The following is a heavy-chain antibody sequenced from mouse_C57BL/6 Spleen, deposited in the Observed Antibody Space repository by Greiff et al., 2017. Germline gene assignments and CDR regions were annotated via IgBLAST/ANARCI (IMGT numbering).Heavy chain of an antibody. CDR2: IWRGGST. CDR3: AKMGYSNYERYFDV. CDR1: GFSLTSYG. Sequence: VQLQQSGPGLVQPSPSLSITCTVSGFSLTSYGVHWVRQSPGKGLEWLGVIWRGGSTDYNAAFMSRLSITKDNSKSQVFFKMNSLQADDTAIYYCAKMGYSNYERYFDVWGTGTTVTVSS. J-gene: IGHJ1*03. V-gene: IGHV2-5*01. D-gene: IGHD2-5*01.